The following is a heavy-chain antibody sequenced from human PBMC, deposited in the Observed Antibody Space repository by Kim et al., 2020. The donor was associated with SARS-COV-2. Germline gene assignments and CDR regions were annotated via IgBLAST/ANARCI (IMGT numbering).Heavy chain of an antibody. D-gene: IGHD3-10*01. CDR3: ARGMGFSPGWWFDP. Sequence: AQKLQGRVTMTTDTSTSTAYMELRGLRSDDTAVYYCARGMGFSPGWWFDPWGQGTLVTVSS. J-gene: IGHJ5*02. V-gene: IGHV1-18*01.